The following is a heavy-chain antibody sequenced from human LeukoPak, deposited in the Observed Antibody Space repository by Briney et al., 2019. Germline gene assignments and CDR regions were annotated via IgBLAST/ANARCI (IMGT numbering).Heavy chain of an antibody. D-gene: IGHD1-26*01. CDR1: GYTFTIYG. J-gene: IGHJ4*02. V-gene: IGHV1-18*01. CDR2: ISAYNGNT. CDR3: ARDRAIVGATSPGDY. Sequence: GASVKVSCKASGYTFTIYGISWVRQAPGQGLEWMGWISAYNGNTNYAQKLQGRVTMTTDTSTSTAYMELRSLRSDDAAVYYCARDRAIVGATSPGDYWGQGTLVTVSS.